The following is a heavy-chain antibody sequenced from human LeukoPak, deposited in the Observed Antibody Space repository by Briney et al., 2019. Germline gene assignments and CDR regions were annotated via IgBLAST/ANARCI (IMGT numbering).Heavy chain of an antibody. Sequence: GASVNVSFKASGYTFTASRLCWLRQAPGQGLDWMGWINPYNDITDYAQIFKGRVTMTTDTSTSTAYMELRSLRSDDTAVYYCARLFGELLLPSDHFYYMHVWGKGTAVTVSS. CDR3: ARLFGELLLPSDHFYYMHV. V-gene: IGHV1-18*01. CDR2: INPYNDIT. J-gene: IGHJ6*03. D-gene: IGHD3-10*02. CDR1: GYTFTASR.